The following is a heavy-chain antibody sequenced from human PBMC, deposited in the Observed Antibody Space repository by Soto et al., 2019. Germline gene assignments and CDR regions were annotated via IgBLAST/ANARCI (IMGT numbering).Heavy chain of an antibody. J-gene: IGHJ4*02. V-gene: IGHV1-18*01. Sequence: HVQLAQSGTEVKKPGASVKVSCKVSGYTFTSYGMSWMRQAPGQGLEWMGWISTYNGNTNYAQNFPGRGSMARGPSTGPAQMELERLGSDDTAVYYFASRSWTCPYYFDFWGQGTLVTVSS. CDR3: ASRSWTCPYYFDF. CDR2: ISTYNGNT. D-gene: IGHD2-15*01. CDR1: GYTFTSYG.